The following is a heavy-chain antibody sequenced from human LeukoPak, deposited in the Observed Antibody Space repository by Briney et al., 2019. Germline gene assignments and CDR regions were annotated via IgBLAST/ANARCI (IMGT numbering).Heavy chain of an antibody. D-gene: IGHD3-3*01. J-gene: IGHJ5*02. CDR1: GGSISSSNW. Sequence: PSGTLSLTCAVSGGSISSSNWWSWVRPPPGKGLEWIGEIHHSGSTNYNPSLKSRVTISVDTSKNQFSLKLSSVTAADTAVYYCARFVMPYDFWSGLPANWFDPWGQGTLVTVSS. CDR3: ARFVMPYDFWSGLPANWFDP. CDR2: IHHSGST. V-gene: IGHV4-4*02.